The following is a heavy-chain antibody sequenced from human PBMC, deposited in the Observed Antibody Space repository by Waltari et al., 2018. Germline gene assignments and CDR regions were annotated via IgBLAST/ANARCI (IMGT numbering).Heavy chain of an antibody. D-gene: IGHD2-8*02. CDR1: GFDFSSFS. Sequence: EVHLVESGGGLVKPGGSPRVSCAASGFDFSSFSINWIRQTPGKGLEWVSSINKSGRVTEYADSVKGRFTFSRDNANNSVYLQMENLRDEDSALYYCVRGWWENSFDLWGQGTRVTVSS. CDR3: VRGWWENSFDL. J-gene: IGHJ3*01. V-gene: IGHV3-21*06. CDR2: INKSGRVT.